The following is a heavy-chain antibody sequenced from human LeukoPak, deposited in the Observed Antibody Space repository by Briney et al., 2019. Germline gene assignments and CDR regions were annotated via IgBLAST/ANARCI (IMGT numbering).Heavy chain of an antibody. J-gene: IGHJ4*02. V-gene: IGHV1-18*01. CDR3: ARGGILTGYLY. D-gene: IGHD3-9*01. CDR1: GYSYTSYG. Sequence: ASVKVSCKASGYSYTSYGISWVRQAPGQGLEWMGWISAYNGDTNYAQKFQGSVTLTTDTSTNTAYMELRSLRSDDTAVYYCARGGILTGYLYWGQGTLVTVSS. CDR2: ISAYNGDT.